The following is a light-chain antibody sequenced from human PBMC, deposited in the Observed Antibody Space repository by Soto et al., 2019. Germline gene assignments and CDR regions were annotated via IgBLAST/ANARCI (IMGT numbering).Light chain of an antibody. CDR1: SSDVGYDNY. Sequence: QSVLTQPASVSGSPGQSITISCTGTSSDVGYDNYVSWFQQHPGKAPKLMIYEVSKRPSGVSNRFSGSKSANTASLTISGLQAEDEADYYCTSPTGSSTWVFGGGTKLTVL. CDR2: EVS. CDR3: TSPTGSSTWV. J-gene: IGLJ3*02. V-gene: IGLV2-14*01.